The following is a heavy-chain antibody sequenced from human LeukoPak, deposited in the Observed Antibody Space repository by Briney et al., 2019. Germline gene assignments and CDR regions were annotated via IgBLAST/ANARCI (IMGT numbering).Heavy chain of an antibody. V-gene: IGHV1-2*02. D-gene: IGHD6-13*01. CDR1: GYTFTDYY. J-gene: IGHJ4*02. CDR2: INPDSGGI. Sequence: GASVKVSCKASGYTFTDYYIHWVRQAPGQGLEWMGWINPDSGGIKYAQKFQGRVTMTRDTSISTAYMVLSTLRSDDTAVYYRARDRLAAAGTGGWGQGTLVIVSS. CDR3: ARDRLAAAGTGG.